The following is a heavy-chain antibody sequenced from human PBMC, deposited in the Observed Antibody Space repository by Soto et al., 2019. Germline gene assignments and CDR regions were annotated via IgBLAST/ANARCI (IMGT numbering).Heavy chain of an antibody. Sequence: EVQLVESGGGLVQPGGSLRLSCAASGFTLSGRSMHWVRQAPGKGLVWVSGIDNAGTDSTYADSVKCRFTSSRVNAKNMLYLQMNSLRVEDTAVYYCARGWFGPDVWGKGTTVTVSS. V-gene: IGHV3-74*01. J-gene: IGHJ6*04. CDR3: ARGWFGPDV. CDR1: GFTLSGRS. D-gene: IGHD3-10*01. CDR2: IDNAGTDS.